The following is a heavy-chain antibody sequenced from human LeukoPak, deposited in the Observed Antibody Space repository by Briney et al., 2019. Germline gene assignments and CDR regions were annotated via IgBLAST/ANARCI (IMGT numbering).Heavy chain of an antibody. J-gene: IGHJ6*03. D-gene: IGHD6-19*01. CDR3: ARAATTGAVAGYYYNYYMDV. CDR2: IYYSGST. Sequence: SETLSLTCTVSGGSISSSSYYWGWIRQPPGKGLEWIGSIYYSGSTYYNPSLKSRVTISVDTSKNQFSLKLSSVTAADTAVYYCARAATTGAVAGYYYNYYMDVWGKGTTVTVSS. CDR1: GGSISSSSYY. V-gene: IGHV4-39*07.